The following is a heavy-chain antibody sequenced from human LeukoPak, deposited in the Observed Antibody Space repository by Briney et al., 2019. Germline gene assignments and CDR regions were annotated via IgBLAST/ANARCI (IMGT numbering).Heavy chain of an antibody. CDR3: ARVGYSGALIGAFDI. D-gene: IGHD1-26*01. V-gene: IGHV4-38-2*02. CDR2: IYHSGST. J-gene: IGHJ3*02. CDR1: GYSISSGYY. Sequence: TSETLSLTCTVSGYSISSGYYWGWIRQPPGKGLEWIGSIYHSGSTYFNPSLKSRITISVDTSKNQFSLKLNSVTAADTAVYSCARVGYSGALIGAFDIWGQGTMVTVSS.